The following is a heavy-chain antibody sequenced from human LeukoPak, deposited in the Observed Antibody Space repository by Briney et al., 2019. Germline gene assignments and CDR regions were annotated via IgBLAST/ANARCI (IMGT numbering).Heavy chain of an antibody. CDR1: GFTFSSYS. J-gene: IGHJ4*02. Sequence: GGSLRLSCAASGFTFSSYSMNWVRQAPGEGLEWVSSISSSSSYIYYADSVKGRFTISRDNAKNSLYLQMNSLRAEDTAVYYCAGDSTSYDYVWGSYRFLQYYFDYWGQGTLVTVSS. CDR2: ISSSSSYI. V-gene: IGHV3-21*01. CDR3: AGDSTSYDYVWGSYRFLQYYFDY. D-gene: IGHD3-16*02.